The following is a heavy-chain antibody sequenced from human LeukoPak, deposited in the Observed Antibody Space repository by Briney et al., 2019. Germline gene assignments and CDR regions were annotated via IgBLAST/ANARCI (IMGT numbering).Heavy chain of an antibody. Sequence: GGSLRLSCAASGFTFDDYAMHWVRQAPGKGLEWISLISWDGGSTYYADSVKGRFTISRDNSKNSLYLQMNSLRAEDTALYYCAKDILGYNYMDVWGKGTTVTVSS. D-gene: IGHD2-2*02. V-gene: IGHV3-43D*03. CDR3: AKDILGYNYMDV. J-gene: IGHJ6*03. CDR1: GFTFDDYA. CDR2: ISWDGGST.